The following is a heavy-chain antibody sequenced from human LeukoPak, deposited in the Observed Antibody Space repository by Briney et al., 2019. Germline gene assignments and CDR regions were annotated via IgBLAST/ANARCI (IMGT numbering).Heavy chain of an antibody. Sequence: PGGSLRLSCAASGFTFSSYWMSWVRQAPGKGLEWVANIKQDGSEKYYVDSVKGRFTISRDNAKNSLYLQMNSLRAEDTAVYYCAREGGKQGLEYYFDCWGQGTLVTVSS. CDR1: GFTFSSYW. CDR3: AREGGKQGLEYYFDC. CDR2: IKQDGSEK. J-gene: IGHJ4*02. D-gene: IGHD6-19*01. V-gene: IGHV3-7*03.